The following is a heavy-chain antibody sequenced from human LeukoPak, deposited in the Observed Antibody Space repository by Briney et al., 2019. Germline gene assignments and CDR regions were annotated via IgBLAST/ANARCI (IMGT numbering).Heavy chain of an antibody. V-gene: IGHV4-38-2*02. D-gene: IGHD2-8*01. Sequence: SETLSLTCTVSVYSITSVYYWGWIRQPPGKGLEWIGSIYYIGSTSYTPSLKTRVTISVQTCKNQFSLKLSSVAAEDTALYYCARESVLMVYAKQIDYWGQGTLVTVSS. J-gene: IGHJ4*02. CDR3: ARESVLMVYAKQIDY. CDR2: IYYIGST. CDR1: VYSITSVYY.